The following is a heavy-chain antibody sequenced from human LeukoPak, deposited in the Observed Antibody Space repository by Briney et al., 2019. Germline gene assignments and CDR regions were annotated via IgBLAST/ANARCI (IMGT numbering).Heavy chain of an antibody. CDR2: IWPGDSDT. CDR3: ARGPYRLYFDY. J-gene: IGHJ4*02. V-gene: IGHV5-51*01. D-gene: IGHD2-21*01. CDR1: GYTFTSYW. Sequence: GESLKISCKGSGYTFTSYWIGWVRQTPGKGLEWLGTIWPGDSDTRYNPSFQGQVTMSADTSINTAYLQWSSLKASDTAIYYCARGPYRLYFDYWGRGALVTVSS.